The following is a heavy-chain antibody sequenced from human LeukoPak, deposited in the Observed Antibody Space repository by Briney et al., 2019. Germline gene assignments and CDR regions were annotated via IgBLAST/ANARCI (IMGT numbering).Heavy chain of an antibody. CDR2: ISGSGGST. V-gene: IGHV3-23*01. CDR3: AKDLQTDGYSYGNDDY. D-gene: IGHD5-18*01. J-gene: IGHJ4*02. CDR1: GFTFSSYA. Sequence: GGSLRLSCAASGFTFSSYAMSWVRQAPGKGLEWVSAISGSGGSTYYADSVKGRFTISRDNSKNTLYLQNSLKAEDTAVYYCAKDLQTDGYSYGNDDYWGQGTLVTVSS.